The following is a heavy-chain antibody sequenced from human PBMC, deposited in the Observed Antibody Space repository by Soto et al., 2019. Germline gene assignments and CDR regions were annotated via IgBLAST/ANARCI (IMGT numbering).Heavy chain of an antibody. Sequence: EVQLLESGGGLVQPGGSLRLSCAASGFTFSSYAMSWVRQAPGKGREWVSAISVSGGSTYYADSVKGRFTISRDNSKNTLYLQMNSLRAEDTAVYYCAKHSTEQWLNHYFDYWGQGTLVTVSS. D-gene: IGHD6-19*01. J-gene: IGHJ4*02. CDR1: GFTFSSYA. CDR3: AKHSTEQWLNHYFDY. V-gene: IGHV3-23*01. CDR2: ISVSGGST.